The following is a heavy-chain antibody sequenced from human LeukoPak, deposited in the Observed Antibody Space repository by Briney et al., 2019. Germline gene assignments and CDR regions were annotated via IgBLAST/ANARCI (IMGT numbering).Heavy chain of an antibody. CDR1: GFTFSSYE. CDR2: ISSSGSSDAK. Sequence: GGSLRLSCAASGFTFSSYEMNWVRQAPGKGLEWVSYISSSGSSDAKYYADSAKGRVTISRDNARNSLYLQINNLRVEDTAIYYCARATRQGVYSGYDFDFWGQGTLVTVSS. D-gene: IGHD5-12*01. V-gene: IGHV3-48*03. J-gene: IGHJ4*02. CDR3: ARATRQGVYSGYDFDF.